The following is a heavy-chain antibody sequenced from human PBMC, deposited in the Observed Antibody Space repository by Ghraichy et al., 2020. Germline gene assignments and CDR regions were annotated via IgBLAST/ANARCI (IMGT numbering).Heavy chain of an antibody. J-gene: IGHJ3*02. D-gene: IGHD2-2*01. CDR3: AKWCGQHPPVPFDAFDI. CDR2: ISGSGGST. Sequence: GGSLRLSCAASGFTFSSYAMSWVRQAPGKGLEWVSAISGSGGSTYYADSVKGRFTISRDNSKNTLYLQMNSLRAEDTAVYYCAKWCGQHPPVPFDAFDIWGQGTMVTVSS. CDR1: GFTFSSYA. V-gene: IGHV3-23*01.